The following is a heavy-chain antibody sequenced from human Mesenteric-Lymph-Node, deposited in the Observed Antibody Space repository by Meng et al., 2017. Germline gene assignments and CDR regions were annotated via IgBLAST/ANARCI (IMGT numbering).Heavy chain of an antibody. CDR2: IKQDGSEK. Sequence: GESLKISCAASGFTFSSYWMSWVRQAPGKGLEWVANIKQDGSEKYYVDSVKGRFTISRDNAKNSLYLQMNSLRAEDTAVYYCARDIHTMVIFDAFDIWGQGKMVTGSS. CDR1: GFTFSSYW. CDR3: ARDIHTMVIFDAFDI. D-gene: IGHD3-10*01. J-gene: IGHJ3*02. V-gene: IGHV3-7*01.